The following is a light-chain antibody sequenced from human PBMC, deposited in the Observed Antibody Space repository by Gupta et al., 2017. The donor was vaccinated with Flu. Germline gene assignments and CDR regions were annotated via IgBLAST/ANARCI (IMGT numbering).Light chain of an antibody. Sequence: DIQMTQSPSTLSASVGDRVTITCRASQSIDIWLAWYQQKPGGAPNLLIYKASSLESGVPSRFSGSGSGTEFTLTISSLQPDDFATYYCHQDDNYPITFGGGTKVEIK. V-gene: IGKV1-5*03. CDR3: HQDDNYPIT. J-gene: IGKJ4*01. CDR2: KAS. CDR1: QSIDIW.